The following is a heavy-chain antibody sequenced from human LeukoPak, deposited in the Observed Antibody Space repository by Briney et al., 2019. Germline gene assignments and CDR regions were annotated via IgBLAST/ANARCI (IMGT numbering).Heavy chain of an antibody. D-gene: IGHD1-26*01. Sequence: GGSLRLSCAASGFTFSSYGMHWVRQAPGKGLEWVAFIRYDGSNKYYADSVKGRFTISRDNSKNTLYLQMNSLRAEDTAVYYCAKDSALPYSGSYLPPSYWGQGTLVTVSS. CDR3: AKDSALPYSGSYLPPSY. V-gene: IGHV3-30*02. CDR1: GFTFSSYG. J-gene: IGHJ4*02. CDR2: IRYDGSNK.